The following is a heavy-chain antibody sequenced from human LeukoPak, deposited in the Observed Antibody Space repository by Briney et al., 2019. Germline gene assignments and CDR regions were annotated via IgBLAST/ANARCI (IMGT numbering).Heavy chain of an antibody. CDR2: IYYSGST. Sequence: TLSVTCTVSGGSISSGGYYWSWIRQHPGKGLEWIGYIYYSGSTYYNPSLKGRVTITVDTSKNQFSLKLSSVTAADTAVYYCARSVIYGMDVWGQGTTVTVSS. J-gene: IGHJ6*02. D-gene: IGHD2-21*01. CDR1: GGSISSGGYY. CDR3: ARSVIYGMDV. V-gene: IGHV4-31*03.